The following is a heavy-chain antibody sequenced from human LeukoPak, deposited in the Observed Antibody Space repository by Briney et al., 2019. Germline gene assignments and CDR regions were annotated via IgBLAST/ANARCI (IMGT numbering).Heavy chain of an antibody. Sequence: GGTLRLSCAASGFTVSSNYMSWVRQAPGKGLEWVSVIYSGGSTYYADSVKGRFTISRDNSKNTLYLQMNSLRAEDTAVYYCARAFGYDGSGSEGQLDYWGQGTLVTVSS. D-gene: IGHD3-10*01. J-gene: IGHJ4*02. CDR1: GFTVSSNY. CDR2: IYSGGST. V-gene: IGHV3-66*01. CDR3: ARAFGYDGSGSEGQLDY.